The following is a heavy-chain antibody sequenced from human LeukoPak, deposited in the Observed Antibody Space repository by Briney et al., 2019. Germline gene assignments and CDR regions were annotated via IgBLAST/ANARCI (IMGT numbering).Heavy chain of an antibody. D-gene: IGHD2-2*01. V-gene: IGHV3-30-3*01. CDR2: ISDDGSNK. CDR3: ATRTSGAFDF. J-gene: IGHJ3*01. CDR1: GFTFSNYA. Sequence: PGGSLRLSRAASGFTFSNYAVHWVRQAPGKGLEWVALISDDGSNKYYTDSVKGRFTISRDNSKNMLYLQMNSLRVEDTAVYYCATRTSGAFDFWGQGTMVIVS.